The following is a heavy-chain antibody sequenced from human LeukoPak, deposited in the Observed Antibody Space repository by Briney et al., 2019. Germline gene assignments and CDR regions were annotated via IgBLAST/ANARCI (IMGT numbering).Heavy chain of an antibody. Sequence: GGSLRLSCAASGFTFSDYYMSWIRQAPGKGLEWVSGINWNGGSTGYADSVKGRFTISRDNAKNSLYLQMNSLRAEDTALYHCARVGGSYSYYYYYMDVWGKGTTVTISS. V-gene: IGHV3-20*01. CDR3: ARVGGSYSYYYYYMDV. CDR2: INWNGGST. CDR1: GFTFSDYY. D-gene: IGHD1-26*01. J-gene: IGHJ6*03.